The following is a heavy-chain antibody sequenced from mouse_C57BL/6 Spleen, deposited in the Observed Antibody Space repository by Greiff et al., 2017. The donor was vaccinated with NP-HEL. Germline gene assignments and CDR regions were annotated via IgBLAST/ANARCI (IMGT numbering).Heavy chain of an antibody. CDR1: GYTFTSYW. V-gene: IGHV1-64*01. J-gene: IGHJ4*01. CDR2: IHPNSGST. D-gene: IGHD2-1*01. CDR3: ARGHYGNYRYAMDY. Sequence: QVQLQQPGAELVKPGASVKLSCKASGYTFTSYWMHWVKQRPGQGLEWIGMIHPNSGSTNYNEKFKSKATLTVDKSSSTAYMQLSSLTSEDSAVYYCARGHYGNYRYAMDYWGQGTSVTVSS.